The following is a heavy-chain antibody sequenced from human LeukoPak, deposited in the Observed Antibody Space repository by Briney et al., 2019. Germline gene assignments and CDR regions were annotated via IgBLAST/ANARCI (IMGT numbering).Heavy chain of an antibody. CDR3: ALNEYYYDSSGPYYFDY. Sequence: GGSLRLSCAASGFTFSSYAMSWARQAPGKGLEWVSAISGSGGSTYYADSVKGRFTISRDNSKNTLYLQMNSLRAEDTAVYYCALNEYYYDSSGPYYFDYWGQGTLVTVSS. D-gene: IGHD3-22*01. V-gene: IGHV3-23*01. CDR1: GFTFSSYA. CDR2: ISGSGGST. J-gene: IGHJ4*02.